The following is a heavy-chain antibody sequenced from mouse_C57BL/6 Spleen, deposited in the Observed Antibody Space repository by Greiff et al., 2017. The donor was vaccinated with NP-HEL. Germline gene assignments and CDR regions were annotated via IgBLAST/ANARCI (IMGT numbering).Heavy chain of an antibody. Sequence: EVKLEESGGGLVQPGGSMKLSCVASGFTFSNYWMNWVRQSPEKGLEWVAQIRLKSDNYATHYAESVKGRFTISRDDSKSSVYLQMNNLRAEDTGIYYCIGGDYFDYWGQGTTLTVSS. V-gene: IGHV6-3*01. CDR3: IGGDYFDY. CDR2: IRLKSDNYAT. D-gene: IGHD3-1*01. J-gene: IGHJ2*01. CDR1: GFTFSNYW.